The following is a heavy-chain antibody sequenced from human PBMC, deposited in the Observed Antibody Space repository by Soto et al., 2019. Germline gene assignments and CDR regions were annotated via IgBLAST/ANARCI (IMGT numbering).Heavy chain of an antibody. J-gene: IGHJ4*02. CDR2: INTGNGNT. D-gene: IGHD3-10*01. Sequence: QVPLVQSGAEVKKPGASVKVSCKASGYTFTSYAMHWVRQAPGQRLEWMGWINTGNGNTKYSQKFQGRVTITRDTSGIPACMELSSLGSADTPVYYGARAGITMVQGASNWGQGTLVTVSS. CDR1: GYTFTSYA. CDR3: ARAGITMVQGASN. V-gene: IGHV1-3*04.